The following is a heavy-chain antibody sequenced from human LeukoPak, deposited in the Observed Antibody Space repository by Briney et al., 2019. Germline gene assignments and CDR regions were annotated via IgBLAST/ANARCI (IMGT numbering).Heavy chain of an antibody. CDR2: ISSSGSAV. CDR1: AFTFSTYS. V-gene: IGHV3-48*04. CDR3: AREGDLGDIVVVTTPEYFQH. D-gene: IGHD2-2*01. Sequence: GGSLRLSCAASAFTFSTYSMNWVRQAPGKGLQWVSYISSSGSAVYYADSVKGRFTISRDNAKSSLYLQMNSLRAEDTAVYYCAREGDLGDIVVVTTPEYFQHWGQGTLVTVSS. J-gene: IGHJ1*01.